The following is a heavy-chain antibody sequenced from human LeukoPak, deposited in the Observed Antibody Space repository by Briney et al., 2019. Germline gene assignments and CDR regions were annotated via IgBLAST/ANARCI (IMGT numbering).Heavy chain of an antibody. V-gene: IGHV1-69*04. J-gene: IGHJ4*01. D-gene: IGHD6-13*01. CDR1: GGTFSSYA. CDR2: IIPILGIA. CDR3: ATDPRGFSSSWYYFDY. Sequence: ASVKVSCKASGGTFSSYAISWVRQAPGQGLEWMGRIIPILGIANYAQKFQGRVTITADKSTSTAYMGLSSLRSEDTAVYYCATDPRGFSSSWYYFDYWGQGTLVTVSS.